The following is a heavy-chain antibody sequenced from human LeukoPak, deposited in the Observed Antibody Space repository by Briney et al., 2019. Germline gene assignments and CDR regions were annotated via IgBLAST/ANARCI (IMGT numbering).Heavy chain of an antibody. Sequence: SETLSLTCTVSGGSISSGSYYWNWIRQPAGKGLEWIGRIYTSGSTNYNPSLKSRVTISVDTSKNQFSLKLSSVTAADTAVYYCARTTYYDSLLFDYWGQGTLVTVSS. CDR2: IYTSGST. CDR1: GGSISSGSYY. V-gene: IGHV4-61*02. J-gene: IGHJ4*02. D-gene: IGHD3-22*01. CDR3: ARTTYYDSLLFDY.